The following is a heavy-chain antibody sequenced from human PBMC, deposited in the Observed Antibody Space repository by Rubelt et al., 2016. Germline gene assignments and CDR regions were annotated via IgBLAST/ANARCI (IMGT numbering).Heavy chain of an antibody. Sequence: QVQLVQSGAEVKKPGASVKVTCKASGYIFTSYTIHWLRQAPGQRLEWMGWISTGNGNTKYSQSFQGRVSITMDTSASIAYMVLSSLRSEDTALYYCARIYSTSWYLDYWGQGTMVTVSS. D-gene: IGHD6-13*01. J-gene: IGHJ4*02. V-gene: IGHV1-3*04. CDR3: ARIYSTSWYLDY. CDR1: GYIFTSYT. CDR2: ISTGNGNT.